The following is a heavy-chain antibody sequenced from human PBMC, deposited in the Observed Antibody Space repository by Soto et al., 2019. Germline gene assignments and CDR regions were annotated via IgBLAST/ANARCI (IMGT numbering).Heavy chain of an antibody. V-gene: IGHV4-34*01. CDR3: ARGSRGYSYGHGDY. J-gene: IGHJ4*02. D-gene: IGHD5-18*01. CDR2: INHSGST. CDR1: GGSFSGYY. Sequence: QVQLQQWGAGLLKPSETLSLTCAVYGGSFSGYYWSWIRQPPGKGLGWIGEINHSGSTNYNPSLKGRVTISVDASKNQFSLKLSSVTAADTAVYYCARGSRGYSYGHGDYWGQGTLVTVSS.